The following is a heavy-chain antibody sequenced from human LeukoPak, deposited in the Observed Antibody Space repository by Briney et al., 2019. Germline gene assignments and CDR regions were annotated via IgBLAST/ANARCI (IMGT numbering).Heavy chain of an antibody. CDR2: IYSSGST. CDR3: ARDRSELCSDY. V-gene: IGHV3-66*01. CDR1: GFTISSNY. J-gene: IGHJ4*02. Sequence: GGSLRLSCAASGFTISSNYMGWVRQAPGKGLEWVSVIYSSGSTYYADSVKGRFTISRDTSKNTLYLQMNSLRAEDTAVYYCARDRSELCSDYWGQGTLVTVSS. D-gene: IGHD2-21*01.